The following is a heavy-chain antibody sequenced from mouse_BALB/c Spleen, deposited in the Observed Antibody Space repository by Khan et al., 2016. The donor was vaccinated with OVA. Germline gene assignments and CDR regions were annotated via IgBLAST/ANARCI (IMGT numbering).Heavy chain of an antibody. D-gene: IGHD1-2*01. J-gene: IGHJ3*01. CDR2: IFPGSVST. CDR1: GYTFRSYW. V-gene: IGHV1-9*01. CDR3: ARGGYGGCAF. Sequence: VQLQESGGDLMKPGASVKISCKATGYTFRSYWIEWVKQRPGHGLEWIGQIFPGSVSTTYNEKFKGKATFTADTYSNPAYMQLSSLTSEDSAVYYCARGGYGGCAFWGQGTLVTVSA.